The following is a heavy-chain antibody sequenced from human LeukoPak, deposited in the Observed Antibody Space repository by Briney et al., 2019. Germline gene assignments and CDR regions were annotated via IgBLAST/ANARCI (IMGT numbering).Heavy chain of an antibody. CDR2: ISYDGSNK. Sequence: PGRSLRLSCAASGFTFSSYAMHWVRQAPGKGLEWVAVISYDGSNKYYADSVKGRFTISRDNSKNTLYLQMNILRAEDTAVYYCARDSSGWEEGLDYWGQGTLVTVSS. D-gene: IGHD6-19*01. V-gene: IGHV3-30-3*01. CDR1: GFTFSSYA. CDR3: ARDSSGWEEGLDY. J-gene: IGHJ4*02.